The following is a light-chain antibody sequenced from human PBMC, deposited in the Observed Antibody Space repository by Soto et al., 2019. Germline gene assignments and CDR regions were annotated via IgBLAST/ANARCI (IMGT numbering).Light chain of an antibody. V-gene: IGLV3-21*02. CDR2: NDK. CDR1: NIGTES. Sequence: ELTQLLSVSVAPGQTARITCGGYNIGTESVHWYQQKPGQAPVMVVYNDKDRPSGIPKRFSGSNSGNTATLTISRVEAGDEADYYCQVWNSSSAHYVFGSATQVTV. CDR3: QVWNSSSAHYV. J-gene: IGLJ1*01.